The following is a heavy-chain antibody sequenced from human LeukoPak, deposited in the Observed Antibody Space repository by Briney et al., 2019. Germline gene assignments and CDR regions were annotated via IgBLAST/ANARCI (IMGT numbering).Heavy chain of an antibody. Sequence: GGSLRLSCAASGFPFSGYWMDWVRQAPEKGMEWVANINQDGSTQYYAASVKGRFTISRDNAKSSLYLQMNILRAEDTAVYYCSRSLDYLGQGALVTVSS. J-gene: IGHJ4*02. CDR1: GFPFSGYW. V-gene: IGHV3-7*01. CDR2: INQDGSTQ. CDR3: SRSLDY.